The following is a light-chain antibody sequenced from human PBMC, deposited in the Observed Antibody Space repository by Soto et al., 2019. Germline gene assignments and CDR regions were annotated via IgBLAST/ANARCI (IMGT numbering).Light chain of an antibody. CDR3: AAWDDSLNGPV. CDR2: SNN. V-gene: IGLV1-44*01. CDR1: SSNIGSNT. J-gene: IGLJ2*01. Sequence: QSVLTQPPSASGTPGQKVTISCSGSSSNIGSNTVNWYQQLPGTAPKVLIYSNNQRPSGVPDRFSGSKSGTSASLAISGLQSEDEADFYCAAWDDSLNGPVFGGRTRVTVL.